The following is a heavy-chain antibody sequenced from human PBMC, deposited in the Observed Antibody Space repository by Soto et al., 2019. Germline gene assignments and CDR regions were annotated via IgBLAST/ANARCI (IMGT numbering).Heavy chain of an antibody. CDR2: INHSGST. D-gene: IGHD3-3*01. CDR1: GGSFSGYY. Sequence: PSETLSLTCAVYGGSFSGYYWSWIRQPPGKGLEWIGEINHSGSTNYNPSLKSRVTISVDTSKNQFSLKLSSVTAADTAVYYCARDGGHYDFWSGYSKAAYYYYYMDVWGKGTTVTVSS. J-gene: IGHJ6*03. V-gene: IGHV4-34*01. CDR3: ARDGGHYDFWSGYSKAAYYYYYMDV.